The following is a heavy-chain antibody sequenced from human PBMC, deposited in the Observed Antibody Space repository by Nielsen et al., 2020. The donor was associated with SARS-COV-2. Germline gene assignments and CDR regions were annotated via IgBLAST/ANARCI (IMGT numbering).Heavy chain of an antibody. CDR1: GFTFSSYA. J-gene: IGHJ4*02. V-gene: IGHV3-30*04. Sequence: GESLKISCAASGFTFSSYAMHWVRQAPGKGLEWVAVISYDGSNKYYADSVKGRFTISRDNSKNTLYLQMNSLRAEDTAVYYCAKDRAEIADYYFDYWGQGTLGTVSS. D-gene: IGHD2/OR15-2a*01. CDR2: ISYDGSNK. CDR3: AKDRAEIADYYFDY.